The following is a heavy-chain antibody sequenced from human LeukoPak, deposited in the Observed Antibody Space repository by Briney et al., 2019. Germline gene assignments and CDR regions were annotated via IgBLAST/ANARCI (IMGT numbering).Heavy chain of an antibody. J-gene: IGHJ4*02. CDR3: AKDPDYYGSGSYSGDY. V-gene: IGHV3-23*01. Sequence: GGSLGLSCAASGFTFSSYAMSWVRQAPGKGLEWVSAISGSGGSTYYADSVKGRFTISRDNSKNTLYLQMNSLRAEDTAVYYCAKDPDYYGSGSYSGDYWGQGTLVTVSS. CDR1: GFTFSSYA. D-gene: IGHD3-10*01. CDR2: ISGSGGST.